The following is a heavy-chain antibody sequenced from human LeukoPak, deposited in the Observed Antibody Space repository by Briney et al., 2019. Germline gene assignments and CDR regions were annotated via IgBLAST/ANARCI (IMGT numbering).Heavy chain of an antibody. J-gene: IGHJ4*02. D-gene: IGHD5-12*01. Sequence: ASVKVSCKASGYTFTGYYMHWVRQAPGQGLEWMGWINPNSGGTNYAQKFQGRVTMTRDTSISTAYMELSRLRSDDTAVYYCARGSAYSGYDNPGRGWGQGTLVTVSS. V-gene: IGHV1-2*02. CDR1: GYTFTGYY. CDR3: ARGSAYSGYDNPGRG. CDR2: INPNSGGT.